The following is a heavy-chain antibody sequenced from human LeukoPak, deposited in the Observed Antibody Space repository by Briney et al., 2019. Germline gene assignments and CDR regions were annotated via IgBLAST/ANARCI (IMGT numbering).Heavy chain of an antibody. CDR3: ASYSSSSRAFDI. CDR2: IYHSGST. D-gene: IGHD6-13*01. Sequence: PSGTLSLTCAVSGGSISSSNWWSWVRQPPGKGLEWIGEIYHSGSTNYNPSLKSRVTISVDRSKNQFSLKLSSVTAADTAVYYCASYSSSSRAFDIWGQGTMVTVSS. V-gene: IGHV4-4*02. J-gene: IGHJ3*02. CDR1: GGSISSSNW.